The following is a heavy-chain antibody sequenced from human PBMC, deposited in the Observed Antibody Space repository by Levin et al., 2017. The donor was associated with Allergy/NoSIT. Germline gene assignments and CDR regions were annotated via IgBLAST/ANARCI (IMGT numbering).Heavy chain of an antibody. CDR3: AKDASEPGGWFDP. V-gene: IGHV3-9*01. CDR1: GFTFDDYA. Sequence: GGSLRLSCAASGFTFDDYAMHWVRQAPGKGLEWVSGISWNSGSIGYADSVKGRFTISRDNAKNSLYLQMNSLRAEDTALYYCAKDASEPGGWFDPWGQGTLVTVSS. D-gene: IGHD1-26*01. CDR2: ISWNSGSI. J-gene: IGHJ5*02.